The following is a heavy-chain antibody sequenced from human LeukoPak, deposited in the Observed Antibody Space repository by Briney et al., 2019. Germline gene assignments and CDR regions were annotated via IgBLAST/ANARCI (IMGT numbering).Heavy chain of an antibody. V-gene: IGHV4-38-2*02. CDR2: IYYSGST. D-gene: IGHD5-18*01. J-gene: IGHJ4*02. CDR1: GYSISSGYY. CDR3: ARDLMDTDFFDY. Sequence: PSETLSLTCTVSGYSISSGYYWGWIRQPPGKGLEWIGTIYYSGSTFYNPSLKSRVTISVDTSKNQFSLRLSSVTAADTAVYYCARDLMDTDFFDYWGQGTLVTVSS.